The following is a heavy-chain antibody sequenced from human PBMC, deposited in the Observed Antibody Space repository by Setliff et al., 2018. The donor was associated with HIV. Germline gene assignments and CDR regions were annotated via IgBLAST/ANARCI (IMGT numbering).Heavy chain of an antibody. V-gene: IGHV4-31*02. D-gene: IGHD5-18*01. CDR3: ARTRGYTYGYIDS. CDR2: VYYSGST. CDR1: GGSISSSGYY. Sequence: SETLSLTCSVSGGSISSSGYYWSWIRQHPGKGLDWIGRVYYSGSTDYNPSLQSRATLSIDTSKNQFSLKLNSVTAADTAVYYCARTRGYTYGYIDSWAQGTLVTVSS. J-gene: IGHJ4*02.